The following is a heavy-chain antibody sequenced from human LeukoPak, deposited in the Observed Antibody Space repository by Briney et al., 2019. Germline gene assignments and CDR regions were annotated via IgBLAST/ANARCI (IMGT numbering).Heavy chain of an antibody. Sequence: PGGSLRLSCAASRFTFNSYAMSWVRQAPGKGLEWVGRIRSNSDGGTIDYAAPVKGRFTLSRDDSKTTLYLQMNSLQTEGTAVYYCATDFYDSTWGQGTLVTVSS. CDR2: IRSNSDGGTI. J-gene: IGHJ5*02. CDR1: RFTFNSYA. D-gene: IGHD3-22*01. CDR3: ATDFYDST. V-gene: IGHV3-15*01.